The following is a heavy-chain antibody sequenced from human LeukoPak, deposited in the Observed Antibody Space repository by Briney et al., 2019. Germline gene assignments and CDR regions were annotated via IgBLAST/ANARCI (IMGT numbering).Heavy chain of an antibody. CDR2: IYYSGST. CDR3: ARALPTTVVTPGWFDP. Sequence: SETLSLTRTVSGGSISSSSYYWGWIRQPPGKGLEWIGSIYYSGSTYYNPSLKSRVTISVDTSKNQFSLKLSSVTAADTAVYYCARALPTTVVTPGWFDPWGQGTLVTVSS. V-gene: IGHV4-39*07. CDR1: GGSISSSSYY. J-gene: IGHJ5*02. D-gene: IGHD4-23*01.